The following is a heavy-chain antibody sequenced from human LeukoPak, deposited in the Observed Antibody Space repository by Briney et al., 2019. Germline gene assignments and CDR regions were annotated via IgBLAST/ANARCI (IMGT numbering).Heavy chain of an antibody. CDR1: GFTSGIYA. J-gene: IGHJ4*02. D-gene: IGHD5-24*01. CDR2: FSGGGDS. Sequence: GGSLRLSCAASGFTSGIYAVSWVRQAPGKGLEWVSAFSGGGDSYYADSVKGRFTISRDNSKNTLYLQMNSLRAEDTAVYFCARSRDGYKRFDSWGQGTLVTVSS. CDR3: ARSRDGYKRFDS. V-gene: IGHV3-23*01.